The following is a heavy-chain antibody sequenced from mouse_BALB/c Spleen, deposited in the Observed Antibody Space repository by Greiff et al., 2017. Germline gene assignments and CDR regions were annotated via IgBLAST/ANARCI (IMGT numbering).Heavy chain of an antibody. V-gene: IGHV5-12-2*01. D-gene: IGHD2-2*01. CDR1: GFTFSSYT. CDR2: ISNGGGST. J-gene: IGHJ4*01. CDR3: ARRGYYDAMDY. Sequence: EVKVEESGGGLVQPGGSLKLSCAASGFTFSSYTMSWVRQTPEKRLEWVAYISNGGGSTYYPDTVKGRFTISRDNAKNTLYLQMSSLKSEDTAMYYCARRGYYDAMDYWGQGTSGTVSS.